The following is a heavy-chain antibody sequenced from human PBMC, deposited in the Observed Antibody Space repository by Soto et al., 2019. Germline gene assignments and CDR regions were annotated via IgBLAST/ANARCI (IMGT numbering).Heavy chain of an antibody. V-gene: IGHV4-30-4*01. J-gene: IGHJ5*02. CDR1: GGSISSGDYY. CDR2: IYYSGST. D-gene: IGHD1-1*01. CDR3: ARDHTRLSWFDP. Sequence: PSETLSLTCTVSGGSISSGDYYWSWIRQPPGKGLEWIGYIYYSGSTYYNPSLKSRVTISVDTSKNQFSLKLSSVTAADTAVYYCARDHTRLSWFDPWGQGTLVTVSS.